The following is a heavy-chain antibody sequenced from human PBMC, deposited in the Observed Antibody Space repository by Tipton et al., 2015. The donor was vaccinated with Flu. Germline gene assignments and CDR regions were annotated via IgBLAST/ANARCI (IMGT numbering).Heavy chain of an antibody. J-gene: IGHJ5*02. V-gene: IGHV4-39*07. Sequence: TLSLTCTVSGGSISSSTDYWGWIRQPPGKGLEWVGTIYFGGSTYCNPSLRSRVTISLDTSKNQFSLNMGSVTAADMAVYYCARRDYSNYVSDPKSWFDPWGQGTLVAVSS. CDR3: ARRDYSNYVSDPKSWFDP. CDR2: IYFGGST. CDR1: GGSISSSTDY. D-gene: IGHD4-11*01.